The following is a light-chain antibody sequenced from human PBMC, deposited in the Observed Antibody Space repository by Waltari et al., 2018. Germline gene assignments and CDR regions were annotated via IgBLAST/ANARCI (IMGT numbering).Light chain of an antibody. CDR1: QSLVHSDGNTY. Sequence: DVVMTQSPLSLPVTLGQPASISCRSSQSLVHSDGNTYLNWLQQRPGQSPRRLIYKVSNRDSGVPDRFSGSGSGTDFTLKISRVEAEDVGVYYCMQGTQWPRTFGQGTKVQIK. V-gene: IGKV2-30*02. J-gene: IGKJ1*01. CDR3: MQGTQWPRT. CDR2: KVS.